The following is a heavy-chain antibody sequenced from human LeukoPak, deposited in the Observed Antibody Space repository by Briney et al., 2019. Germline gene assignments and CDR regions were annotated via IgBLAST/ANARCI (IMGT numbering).Heavy chain of an antibody. D-gene: IGHD3-16*02. J-gene: IGHJ4*02. CDR2: IRYDGSNK. V-gene: IGHV3-30*02. Sequence: GGSLRLSCAASGFTFSSYGMHWVRQAPGKGLEWVAFIRYDGSNKYYADSVKGRLTISRDNAKNSLYLQMNSLRAEDTAVYYCARDLGGYVWGSYRYPFDYWGQGTLVTVSS. CDR3: ARDLGGYVWGSYRYPFDY. CDR1: GFTFSSYG.